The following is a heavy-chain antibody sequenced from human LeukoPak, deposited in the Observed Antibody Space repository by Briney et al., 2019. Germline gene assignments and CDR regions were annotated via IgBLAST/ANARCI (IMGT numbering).Heavy chain of an antibody. D-gene: IGHD6-19*01. CDR3: ARKQWLVLDY. J-gene: IGHJ4*02. V-gene: IGHV4-34*01. Sequence: SETLSLTCAVYGGSFSGYYWSWIRQPPGKGLEWIGEINHSGSTNYNPSLKSRVTISVDTSKNQFSLKLSSVTAADTAVYYCARKQWLVLDYWGQGTLVTVSS. CDR2: INHSGST. CDR1: GGSFSGYY.